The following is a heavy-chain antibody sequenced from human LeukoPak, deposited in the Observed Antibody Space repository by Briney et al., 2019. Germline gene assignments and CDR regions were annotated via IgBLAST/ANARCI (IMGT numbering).Heavy chain of an antibody. D-gene: IGHD6-13*01. V-gene: IGHV4-59*01. CDR2: IYYSGTT. Sequence: PSETLSLTCTVSGGSISSYYWSWIRQPPGKGLEWIGYIYYSGTTSYNPSLKSRVTISVDTSKNQFSLKLSSVTAADTAVYYCARGVYIAAAQYGYWGQGTLVTVSS. CDR3: ARGVYIAAAQYGY. CDR1: GGSISSYY. J-gene: IGHJ4*02.